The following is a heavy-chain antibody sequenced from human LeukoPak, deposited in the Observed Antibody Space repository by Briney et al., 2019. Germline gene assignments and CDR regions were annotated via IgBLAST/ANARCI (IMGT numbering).Heavy chain of an antibody. Sequence: SETLSRTCSVSNGSISNYYWTWIRQPPGKGLEWIGYISSAGSPILNPSLKSRVAMSADTSKNQFSLKVNSVTAADTAVYFCATTTIFGSADSFDIWGQGTTVIVSS. CDR2: ISSAGSP. CDR1: NGSISNYY. J-gene: IGHJ3*02. V-gene: IGHV4-59*01. D-gene: IGHD3-3*01. CDR3: ATTTIFGSADSFDI.